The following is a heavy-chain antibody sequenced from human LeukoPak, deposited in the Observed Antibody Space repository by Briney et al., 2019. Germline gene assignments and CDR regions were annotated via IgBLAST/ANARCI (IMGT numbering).Heavy chain of an antibody. CDR2: IRASDDTTIDGTT. D-gene: IGHD1-7*01. J-gene: IGHJ6*03. CDR1: GFNFPNYA. Sequence: GGSLRLSCAASGFNFPNYAMSWVRQAPGKGLEWVSSIRASDDTTIDGTTYCADSVRGRFTISRDNSNNTLYLQMNSLRAEDTAVYYCAKVFSELELPFEQYFYYYMDVWGKGTTVTVSS. V-gene: IGHV3-23*01. CDR3: AKVFSELELPFEQYFYYYMDV.